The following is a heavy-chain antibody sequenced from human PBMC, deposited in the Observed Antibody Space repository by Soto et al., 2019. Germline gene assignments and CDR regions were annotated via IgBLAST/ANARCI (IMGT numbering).Heavy chain of an antibody. Sequence: QVQLVQSGAEVKKPGSSVKVSCKASGGTFSSYAISWVRQAPGQGLEWMGGIIPIFGTANYAQKFQGRVTINADEPTRTAYMELSSLRSEDTAVYYCARVAQAFLRYCTNECWYFDLWRRGTLVTVSS. D-gene: IGHD2-8*01. V-gene: IGHV1-69*12. CDR2: IIPIFGTA. CDR1: GGTFSSYA. CDR3: ARVAQAFLRYCTNECWYFDL. J-gene: IGHJ2*01.